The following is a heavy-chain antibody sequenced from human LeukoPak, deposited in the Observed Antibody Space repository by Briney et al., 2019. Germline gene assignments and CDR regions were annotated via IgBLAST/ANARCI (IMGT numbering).Heavy chain of an antibody. V-gene: IGHV4-59*01. CDR1: GGSISSYY. Sequence: PSETLSLTCTVSGGSISSYYWSWIRQPPGKGLEWIGYIYYSGSTNYNPSLKSRVTISVDTSKNQFSLKPSSVTAADTAVYYCARYGSGSYYNTRVKQFDYWGQGTLVTVSS. CDR3: ARYGSGSYYNTRVKQFDY. CDR2: IYYSGST. D-gene: IGHD3-10*01. J-gene: IGHJ4*02.